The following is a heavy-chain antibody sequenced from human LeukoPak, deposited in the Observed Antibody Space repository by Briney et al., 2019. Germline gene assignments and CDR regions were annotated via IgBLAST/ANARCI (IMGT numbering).Heavy chain of an antibody. CDR1: GFTFAEYA. CDR3: AKDISINGDGYNSYYYGMDV. V-gene: IGHV3-9*01. CDR2: ISWNSGSI. Sequence: SLRLSCAASGFTFAEYAMHWVRQAPGKGLEWVSGISWNSGSIGYVDSVKGRFTISRDNAKNSLYLQMNSLRAEDTALYYCAKDISINGDGYNSYYYGMDVWGQGTTVTVS. J-gene: IGHJ6*02. D-gene: IGHD5-24*01.